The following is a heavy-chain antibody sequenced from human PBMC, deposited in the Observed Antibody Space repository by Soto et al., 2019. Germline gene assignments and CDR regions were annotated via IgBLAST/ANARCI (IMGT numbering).Heavy chain of an antibody. V-gene: IGHV3-21*01. D-gene: IGHD4-17*01. CDR2: ISSSSSYI. CDR1: GFTFSSYS. CDR3: ARDMIMTTVVTPG. Sequence: ESGGGLVKPGGSLRLYCAASGFTFSSYSMNWVRQAPGKGLEWVSSISSSSSYIYYADSVKGRFTISRDNAKNSLYLQMNRLRDEDTAVYYCARDMIMTTVVTPGWGQGTLVTVSS. J-gene: IGHJ4*01.